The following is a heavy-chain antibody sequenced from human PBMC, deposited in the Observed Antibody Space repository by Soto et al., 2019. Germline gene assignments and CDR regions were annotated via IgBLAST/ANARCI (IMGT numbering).Heavy chain of an antibody. D-gene: IGHD5-18*01. CDR2: ISGSGGST. V-gene: IGHV3-23*01. CDR1: GFTFSSYA. J-gene: IGHJ5*02. Sequence: LRLSCAASGFTFSSYAMSWVRQAPGKGLEWVSAISGSGGSTYYADSVKGRFTISRDNSKNTLYLQMNSLRAEDTAVYYCAKDPLNSYGSNWFDPWGQGTLVTVSS. CDR3: AKDPLNSYGSNWFDP.